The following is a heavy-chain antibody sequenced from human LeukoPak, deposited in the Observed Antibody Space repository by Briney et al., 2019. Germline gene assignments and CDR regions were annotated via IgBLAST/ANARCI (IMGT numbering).Heavy chain of an antibody. D-gene: IGHD4/OR15-4a*01. CDR2: IYARGTT. V-gene: IGHV4-4*07. CDR1: GGSISNYH. Sequence: SETLSLTCTVSGGSISNYHWTWIRQPAGKGLEWIGHIYARGTTIYNPSLNSRVTISVDKSKNHVSLKLSSVTAADTAMYYCARLVDGANTRVDSWGQGTLVTVSS. CDR3: ARLVDGANTRVDS. J-gene: IGHJ4*02.